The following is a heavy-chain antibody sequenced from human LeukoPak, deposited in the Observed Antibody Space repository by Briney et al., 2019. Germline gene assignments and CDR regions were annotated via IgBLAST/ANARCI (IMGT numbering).Heavy chain of an antibody. D-gene: IGHD3-10*01. Sequence: SAKVSCKASGGTFSSYAISWVRQAPGQGLEWMGGIIPIFGTANYAQKFQGRVTITADESTSTAYMELSSLRSEDTAVYYCARDRSKLWFGEFPRGHFDYWGPGTLVTVSS. CDR2: IIPIFGTA. CDR1: GGTFSSYA. CDR3: ARDRSKLWFGEFPRGHFDY. V-gene: IGHV1-69*13. J-gene: IGHJ4*02.